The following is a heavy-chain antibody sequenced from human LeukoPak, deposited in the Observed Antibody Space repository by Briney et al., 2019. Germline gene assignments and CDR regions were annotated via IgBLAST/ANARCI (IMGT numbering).Heavy chain of an antibody. J-gene: IGHJ5*02. Sequence: GASVKVSCKASGYTFTSYDINWVRQAPGQGLEWMGGIIPIFGTANYAQKFQGRVTITADKSTSTAFMEVSSLRSEDTAVYYCARDMEAAAVLSLDPWGQGTLVTVSS. CDR1: GYTFTSYD. CDR3: ARDMEAAAVLSLDP. CDR2: IIPIFGTA. V-gene: IGHV1-69*06. D-gene: IGHD6-13*01.